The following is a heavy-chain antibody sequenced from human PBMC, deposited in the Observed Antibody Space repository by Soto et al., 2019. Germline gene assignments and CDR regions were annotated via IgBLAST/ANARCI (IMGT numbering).Heavy chain of an antibody. CDR3: ARGRLKNIVVVVAARAVTSVRDGMDV. Sequence: SEKLSLTCTVYGGSFSGYYWSWLRQPPGKGLEWIGEINHSGSTNYNPSLKSRVTISVDTSKNQFSLKLSSVTAADTAVYYCARGRLKNIVVVVAARAVTSVRDGMDVWGQGTTVT. J-gene: IGHJ6*02. D-gene: IGHD2-15*01. CDR1: GGSFSGYY. CDR2: INHSGST. V-gene: IGHV4-34*01.